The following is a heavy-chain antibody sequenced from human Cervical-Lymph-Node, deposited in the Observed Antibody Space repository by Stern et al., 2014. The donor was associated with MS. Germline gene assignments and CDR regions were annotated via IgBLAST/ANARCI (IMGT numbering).Heavy chain of an antibody. V-gene: IGHV1-18*01. CDR2: ISGYNGNT. J-gene: IGHJ6*02. CDR1: TNTFTSFG. Sequence: QVQLGQSGPEVRKPGASVKVSCKASTNTFTSFGFHWVRQAPGQGLEWMGWISGYNGNTHSAQKFQGRVTMTTDPSTSTAYMELGSLRSDDTAVYYCAKGILTYYYYGMDVWGQGTTVTVSS. CDR3: AKGILTYYYYGMDV. D-gene: IGHD2-8*01.